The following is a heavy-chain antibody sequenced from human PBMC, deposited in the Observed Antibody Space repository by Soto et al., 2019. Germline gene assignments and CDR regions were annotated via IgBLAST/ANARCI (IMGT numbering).Heavy chain of an antibody. J-gene: IGHJ5*02. CDR2: INGDGSGT. D-gene: IGHD4-17*01. CDR3: ARGGLRAYWIDP. CDR1: GFTFSNYW. V-gene: IGHV3-74*01. Sequence: EVQLAESGGGLAQSGGSLRLSCAASGFTFSNYWIHWVRQVPGEGLEWLSRINGDGSGTNYADSVKGRFTISRDNAKNTVYVLMNSLRAEDTAVYYCARGGLRAYWIDPWGQGTLVTVSS.